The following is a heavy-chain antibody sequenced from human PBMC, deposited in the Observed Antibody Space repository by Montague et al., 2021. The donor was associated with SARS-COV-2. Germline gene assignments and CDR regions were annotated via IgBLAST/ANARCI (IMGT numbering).Heavy chain of an antibody. D-gene: IGHD1-1*01. J-gene: IGHJ6*02. CDR1: GDSVSSNSAT. V-gene: IGHV6-1*01. Sequence: CAISGDSVSSNSATWNWVRQSPSRGLEWLGRTYYRSKWYSDYAVSVRGRVTISPDTSKNQFSLQLNPVTPEDTAIYYCTSGREGNYNVMDVWGQGTTVTVSS. CDR3: TSGREGNYNVMDV. CDR2: TYYRSKWYS.